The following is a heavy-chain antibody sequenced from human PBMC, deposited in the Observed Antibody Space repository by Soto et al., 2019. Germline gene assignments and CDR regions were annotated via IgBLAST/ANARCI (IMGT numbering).Heavy chain of an antibody. CDR2: IYYSGST. J-gene: IGHJ4*02. Sequence: SETLSLTCAVSGYSISSSNWWGWIRQPPGKGLEWIGYIYYSGSTYYNPSLSSRVTMSVDTSKDQFSLKLSCVTAVDTAVYYCARAIGGTVTTYFDYWGQRTLVTVSS. CDR1: GYSISSSNW. D-gene: IGHD4-17*01. V-gene: IGHV4-28*03. CDR3: ARAIGGTVTTYFDY.